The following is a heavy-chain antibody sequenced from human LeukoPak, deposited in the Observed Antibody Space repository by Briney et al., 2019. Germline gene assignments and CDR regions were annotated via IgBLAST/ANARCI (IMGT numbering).Heavy chain of an antibody. CDR1: GVSISSYY. D-gene: IGHD3-10*01. CDR3: ARDSGTTGEVKLDP. CDR2: IYTSGTI. V-gene: IGHV4-4*07. Sequence: SETLSLTCTVSGVSISSYYWSWIRQPAGTALEWIGRIYTSGTITYNPPLKSRVTMSVDTPKNQFSLKLSSVTAADTAVYYCARDSGTTGEVKLDPWGQGTLVTVSS. J-gene: IGHJ5*02.